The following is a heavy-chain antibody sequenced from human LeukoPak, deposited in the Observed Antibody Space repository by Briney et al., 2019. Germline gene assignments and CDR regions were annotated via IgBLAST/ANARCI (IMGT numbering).Heavy chain of an antibody. CDR1: GFTFSSHW. CDR3: ANSPGYGMDV. V-gene: IGHV3-74*01. Sequence: PGGSLRLSCAASGFTFSSHWMHWVRQAPGKGLVWVSHISSDGSSTSYADSVKGRFTISRDNSKNTLYLQMNSLRAEDTAVCYCANSPGYGMDVWGQGTTVTVSS. D-gene: IGHD2-21*01. J-gene: IGHJ6*02. CDR2: ISSDGSST.